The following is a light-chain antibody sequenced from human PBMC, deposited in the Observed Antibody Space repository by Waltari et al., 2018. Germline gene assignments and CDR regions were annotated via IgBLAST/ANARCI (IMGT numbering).Light chain of an antibody. CDR3: LQYNSYPWT. CDR1: QSIVVW. CDR2: KAS. J-gene: IGKJ1*01. Sequence: DIQVTQSPSTLSASVGDRVTITCRASQSIVVWLALYQQKPGKAPRLLIYKASYLESGVPSRFSGSASGTAFTLTISSLQADDFATYYCLQYNSYPWTFGQGTTVESK. V-gene: IGKV1-5*03.